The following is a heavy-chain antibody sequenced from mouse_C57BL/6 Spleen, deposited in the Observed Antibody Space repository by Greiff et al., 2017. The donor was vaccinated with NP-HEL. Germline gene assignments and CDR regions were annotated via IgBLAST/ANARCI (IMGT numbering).Heavy chain of an antibody. CDR3: AATAQATPYYFDY. CDR2: ISSGSSTI. CDR1: GFTFSASG. V-gene: IGHV5-17*01. Sequence: EVQGVESGGGLVKPGGSLKLSCAASGFTFSASGMHWVRQAPEKGLEWVAYISSGSSTIYYADTVKGRFTISRDNAKNTLFLQMTSLRSEDTAMYYCAATAQATPYYFDYWGKGTTLTVSS. J-gene: IGHJ2*01. D-gene: IGHD3-2*02.